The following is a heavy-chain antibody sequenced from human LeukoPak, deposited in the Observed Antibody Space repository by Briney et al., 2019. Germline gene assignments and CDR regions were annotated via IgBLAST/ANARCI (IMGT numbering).Heavy chain of an antibody. CDR1: GYTFTGYY. J-gene: IGHJ4*02. V-gene: IGHV1-2*02. Sequence: GASVKVSCKASGYTFTGYYMHWVRQAPGQGLEWMGWINPNSGGTNYAQKFQGRVTMTRDTSISTAYLQWSSLKASDTAMYYCARLDEHDFYGDYWGQGTLVTVSS. CDR2: INPNSGGT. CDR3: ARLDEHDFYGDY. D-gene: IGHD3-3*01.